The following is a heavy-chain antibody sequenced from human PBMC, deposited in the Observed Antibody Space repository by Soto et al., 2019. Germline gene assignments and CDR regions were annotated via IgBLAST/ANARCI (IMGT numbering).Heavy chain of an antibody. CDR2: ISSSSSYI. Sequence: GGSLRLSCAASGFTFSSYSMNWVRQAPGKGLEWVSSISSSSSYIYYADSVKGRFTISRDNAKNSLYLQMNSLRAEDTAVYYCARVRSIAAHYYYYGMDVWGQGTTVTVSS. CDR1: GFTFSSYS. D-gene: IGHD6-6*01. J-gene: IGHJ6*02. CDR3: ARVRSIAAHYYYYGMDV. V-gene: IGHV3-21*01.